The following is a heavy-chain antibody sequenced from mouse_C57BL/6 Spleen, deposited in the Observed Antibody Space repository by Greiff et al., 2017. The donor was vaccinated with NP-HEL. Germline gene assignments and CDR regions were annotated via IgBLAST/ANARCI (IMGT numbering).Heavy chain of an antibody. Sequence: VQLQQSGPELVKPGASVKIPCKASGYTFTDYNMDWVKQSHGKSLEWIGDINPNNGGTIYNQKFKGKATLTVDKSSSTAYMELRSLTSEDTAVYYCARKTSRNYAMDYWGQGTSVTVSS. D-gene: IGHD1-1*01. V-gene: IGHV1-18*01. CDR2: INPNNGGT. J-gene: IGHJ4*01. CDR1: GYTFTDYN. CDR3: ARKTSRNYAMDY.